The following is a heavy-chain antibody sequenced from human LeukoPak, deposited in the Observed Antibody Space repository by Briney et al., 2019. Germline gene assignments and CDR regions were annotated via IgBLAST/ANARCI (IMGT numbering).Heavy chain of an antibody. Sequence: SVKVSCKASGGTFSSYAISCVRQATGQGLEWMGGIIPIFGTANYAQKFQGRVTITADESTSTAYMELSRLRSEDTAVYYCARGGYSSSWTYYYYGMDVWGKGTTVTVSS. V-gene: IGHV1-69*01. CDR3: ARGGYSSSWTYYYYGMDV. J-gene: IGHJ6*04. CDR1: GGTFSSYA. CDR2: IIPIFGTA. D-gene: IGHD6-13*01.